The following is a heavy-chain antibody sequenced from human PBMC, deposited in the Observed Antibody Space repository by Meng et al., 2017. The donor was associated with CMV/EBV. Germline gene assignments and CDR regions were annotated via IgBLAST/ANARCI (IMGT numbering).Heavy chain of an antibody. J-gene: IGHJ5*02. V-gene: IGHV4-34*01. D-gene: IGHD1-26*01. Sequence: QGQQPQGGQGLLKPSETLSLTGAVYGGSFSGYYWSWIRQPPGKGLEWIGEINHSGSTNYNPSLKSRVTISVDTSKNQFSLKLSSVTAADTAVYYCARGVGGWFDPWGQGTLVTVSS. CDR2: INHSGST. CDR1: GGSFSGYY. CDR3: ARGVGGWFDP.